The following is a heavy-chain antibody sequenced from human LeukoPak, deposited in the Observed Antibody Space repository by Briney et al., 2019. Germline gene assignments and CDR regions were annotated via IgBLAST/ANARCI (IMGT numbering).Heavy chain of an antibody. Sequence: GGSLRLSCAASGFTFSSYWMHWVRQAPGKGLVWVSRINSDGSSTSYADSVKGRFTISRDNAKNTLYLQMNSLRAEDTAVYYCAEYGSGSYSFDYWGQGTLVTVSS. CDR3: AEYGSGSYSFDY. J-gene: IGHJ4*02. CDR1: GFTFSSYW. D-gene: IGHD3-10*01. V-gene: IGHV3-74*01. CDR2: INSDGSST.